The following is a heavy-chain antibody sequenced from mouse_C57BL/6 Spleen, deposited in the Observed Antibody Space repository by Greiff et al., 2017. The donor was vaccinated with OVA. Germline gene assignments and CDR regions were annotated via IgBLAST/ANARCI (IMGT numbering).Heavy chain of an antibody. CDR2: INPYNGGT. Sequence: EVQLVESGPVLVKPGASVKMSCKASGYTFTDYYMNWVKQSHGKSLEWIGVINPYNGGTSYNQKFKGKATLTVDKSSSTAYMELNSLTSEDSAVYYCARSWGFLYFDVWGTGTTVTVSS. V-gene: IGHV1-19*01. CDR1: GYTFTDYY. CDR3: ARSWGFLYFDV. J-gene: IGHJ1*03.